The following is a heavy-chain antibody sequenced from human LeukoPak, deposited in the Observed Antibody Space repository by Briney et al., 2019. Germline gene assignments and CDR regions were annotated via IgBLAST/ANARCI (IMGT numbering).Heavy chain of an antibody. CDR2: IYYSGST. CDR1: GGSISSSSYY. J-gene: IGHJ4*02. D-gene: IGHD6-13*01. Sequence: SETLSLTCTVSGGSISSSSYYWGWIRQPPGKGLEWIGSIYYSGSTYYNPSLKRRVTISVDTSKNQFSLKLSSVTAADTAVYYCARHEMSAAAGLYFDYWGQGTLVTVSS. CDR3: ARHEMSAAAGLYFDY. V-gene: IGHV4-39*01.